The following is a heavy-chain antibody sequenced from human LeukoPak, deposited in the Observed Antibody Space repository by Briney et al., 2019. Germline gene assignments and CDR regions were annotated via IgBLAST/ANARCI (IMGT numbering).Heavy chain of an antibody. CDR3: AKDFGPRGVGATPQY. Sequence: GGSLRLSCAASGFPFDDYGMLWVRQGPGKGLEWVSFISWHGETTYYSDSVKGRFTISRDSGTNSLYLQMNRLRTEDTGFYYCAKDFGPRGVGATPQYWGQGTVVIVSS. CDR1: GFPFDDYG. J-gene: IGHJ4*02. CDR2: ISWHGETT. V-gene: IGHV3-43D*03. D-gene: IGHD1-26*01.